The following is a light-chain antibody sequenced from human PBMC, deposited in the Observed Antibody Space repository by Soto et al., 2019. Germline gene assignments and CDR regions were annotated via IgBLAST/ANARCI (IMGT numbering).Light chain of an antibody. CDR2: RNN. CDR1: SSNIGSNY. Sequence: QSVLTQPPSASGTPGQRVTISCSGSSSNIGSNYVYWYQQLPGTAPKLLIYRNNQRPSGVPDLFSGSKSGTSASLAISGLRSEDEADYYCAAWDDSLSGHYVFGTGTKVTVL. J-gene: IGLJ1*01. V-gene: IGLV1-47*01. CDR3: AAWDDSLSGHYV.